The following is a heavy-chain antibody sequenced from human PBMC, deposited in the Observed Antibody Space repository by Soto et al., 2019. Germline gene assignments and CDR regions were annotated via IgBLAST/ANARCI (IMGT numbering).Heavy chain of an antibody. Sequence: NPSETLSLTCVVSGGSISSSNWWSWVRQPPGKGLEWIGEIYHSGSTNYNPSLKSRVTISVDKSKNQFSLKLSSVTAADTAVYYCARRPKDDTYYYGSGSLYYFDYWGQGTLVTVSS. CDR3: ARRPKDDTYYYGSGSLYYFDY. CDR1: GGSISSSNW. D-gene: IGHD3-10*01. CDR2: IYHSGST. J-gene: IGHJ4*02. V-gene: IGHV4-4*02.